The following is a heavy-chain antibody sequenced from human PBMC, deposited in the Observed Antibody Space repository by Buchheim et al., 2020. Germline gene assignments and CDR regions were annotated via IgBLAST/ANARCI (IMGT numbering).Heavy chain of an antibody. V-gene: IGHV4-34*01. Sequence: QVQLQQWGAGLLKPSETLSLTCAVYGGSFSGYYWSWLRQPPGKGLEWIGEINHSGSTNYNPSLKSRVTISVDTSKNQLSLKLSSVTAADTAVYYCARLRITMVRGVNTYYYYYYGMDVWGQGTT. D-gene: IGHD3-10*01. CDR3: ARLRITMVRGVNTYYYYYYGMDV. CDR2: INHSGST. CDR1: GGSFSGYY. J-gene: IGHJ6*02.